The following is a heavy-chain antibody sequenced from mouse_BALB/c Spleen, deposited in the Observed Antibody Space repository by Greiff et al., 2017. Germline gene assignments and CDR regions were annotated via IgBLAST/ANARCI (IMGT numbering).Heavy chain of an antibody. Sequence: QVLLQQSGPELVQPGASVKISCTASGYAFSSSWMNWVKQGPGQGLEWIGRLYPGDGDSNSNGKCKGKATLTADKSSSPAYMQLSSLTAVDSAVYVCARLGITTAWFADWGQGTLVTVSA. CDR2: LYPGDGDS. CDR1: GYAFSSSW. V-gene: IGHV1-82*01. D-gene: IGHD2-4*01. J-gene: IGHJ3*01. CDR3: ARLGITTAWFAD.